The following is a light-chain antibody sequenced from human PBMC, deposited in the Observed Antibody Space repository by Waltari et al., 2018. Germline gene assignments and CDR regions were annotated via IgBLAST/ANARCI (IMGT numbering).Light chain of an antibody. CDR2: AAS. CDR3: QQSYSTPYT. V-gene: IGKV1-39*01. J-gene: IGKJ2*01. CDR1: QSISSY. Sequence: DIQMTQSPSSLSAPVGDRATITCRARQSISSYLNWYQQKPGKAPNRLINAASSLQSGVPARFSGSGNGTDFTLTISSLQPEDFATYYCQQSYSTPYTFGQGTKLEIK.